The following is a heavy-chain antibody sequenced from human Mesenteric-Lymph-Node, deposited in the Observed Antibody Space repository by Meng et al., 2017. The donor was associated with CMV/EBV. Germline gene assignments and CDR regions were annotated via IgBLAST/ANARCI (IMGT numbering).Heavy chain of an antibody. J-gene: IGHJ4*02. CDR2: INPTSSGT. V-gene: IGHV1-2*06. CDR3: ARGLFRGRLY. Sequence: VSVEASGITCTGCYMHWVRQGPGQGLGWMGRINPTSSGTNYAQKFPGRVTMTRDTSISTAYMELSRLRSDDTAVYYCARGLFRGRLYWGQGTLVTVSS. D-gene: IGHD3-10*01. CDR1: GITCTGCY.